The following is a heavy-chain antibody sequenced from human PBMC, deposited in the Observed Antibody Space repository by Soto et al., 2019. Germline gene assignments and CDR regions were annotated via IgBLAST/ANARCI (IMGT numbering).Heavy chain of an antibody. D-gene: IGHD1-1*01. CDR2: INPSGGST. V-gene: IGHV1-46*01. Sequence: QVQLVQSGAEVKKPGASVKVSCKSSGYTFTNYYMHWVRQAPGQGLEWMGMINPSGGSTNYAQKFQDRVTMTRDTPTSTVYMELNSLRSEDTAVYYCARGGLEFDYWGQGTLLTVSS. CDR3: ARGGLEFDY. CDR1: GYTFTNYY. J-gene: IGHJ4*02.